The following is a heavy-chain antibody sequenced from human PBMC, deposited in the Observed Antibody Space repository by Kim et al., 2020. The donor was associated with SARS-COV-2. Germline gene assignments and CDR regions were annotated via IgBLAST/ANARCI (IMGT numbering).Heavy chain of an antibody. CDR3: VSLHSYYYYGMDV. V-gene: IGHV3-15*01. D-gene: IGHD2-8*01. J-gene: IGHJ6*02. Sequence: YGAPVKRRFTISRDNSKNTLYLQMNSLTTEDTAVYYWVSLHSYYYYGMDVWGQGTTVTVSS.